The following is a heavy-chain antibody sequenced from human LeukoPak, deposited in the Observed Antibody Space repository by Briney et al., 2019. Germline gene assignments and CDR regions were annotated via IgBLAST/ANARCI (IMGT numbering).Heavy chain of an antibody. J-gene: IGHJ6*03. CDR3: AKDWRSHQLLPGRPNRVGHYMDV. D-gene: IGHD2-2*01. V-gene: IGHV3-23*01. CDR1: GFTFSNDF. CDR2: ISGSGGST. Sequence: PGGSLRLSREASGFTFSNDFMTWVRQAPGKGLEWVSAISGSGGSTYYADSVKGRFTISRDNSKNTLYLQMNSLRAEDTAVYYCAKDWRSHQLLPGRPNRVGHYMDVWGKGTTVTVSS.